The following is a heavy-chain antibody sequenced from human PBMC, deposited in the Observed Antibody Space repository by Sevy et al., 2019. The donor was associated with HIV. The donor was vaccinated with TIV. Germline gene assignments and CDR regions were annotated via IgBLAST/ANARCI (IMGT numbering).Heavy chain of an antibody. V-gene: IGHV3-48*02. J-gene: IGHJ4*02. Sequence: GGSLRLSCAASGFIFSNYSMNWVRQAPGKGLEWISYISTGSTTIYYADSVKGRFTVSRDNARSSLFLQMNSLRDEDTAVYYCAIDPRDGGDYWGQGTLVTVSS. CDR2: ISTGSTTI. CDR3: AIDPRDGGDY. D-gene: IGHD3-16*01. CDR1: GFIFSNYS.